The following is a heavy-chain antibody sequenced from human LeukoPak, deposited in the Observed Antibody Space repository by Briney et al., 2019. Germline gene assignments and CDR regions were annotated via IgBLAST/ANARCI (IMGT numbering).Heavy chain of an antibody. CDR3: ARQTNFYEASGHLNDN. V-gene: IGHV4-39*01. D-gene: IGHD2-15*01. J-gene: IGHJ4*02. CDR1: GGSISSDSYY. Sequence: SETLSLICTVSGGSISSDSYYWGWIRQPPGKRLEWIGSIYYSGSPFYNPSLRSRVTMSVDTSKNQFALKLSSVTAADTAVYYCARQTNFYEASGHLNDNWGQGTLVTVSS. CDR2: IYYSGSP.